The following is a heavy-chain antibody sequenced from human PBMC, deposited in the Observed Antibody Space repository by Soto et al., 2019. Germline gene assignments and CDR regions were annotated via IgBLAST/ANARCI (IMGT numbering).Heavy chain of an antibody. CDR2: INHRGST. D-gene: IGHD3-16*02. CDR3: ARRRLHLGELSFNYLDF. V-gene: IGHV4-34*01. Sequence: SETLSLTCAVYGGSFSGYFWSWIRQPPGKGLEWIGEINHRGSTNYIPSLKSRVTISVDTSRNQFSLKLSSVTAADTAVYYCARRRLHLGELSFNYLDFWGQGTLVTVSS. J-gene: IGHJ4*02. CDR1: GGSFSGYF.